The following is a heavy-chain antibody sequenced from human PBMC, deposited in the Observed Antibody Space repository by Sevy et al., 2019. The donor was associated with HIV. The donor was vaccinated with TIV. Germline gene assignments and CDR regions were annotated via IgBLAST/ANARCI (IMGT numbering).Heavy chain of an antibody. Sequence: SETLSLTCTVSGGSVSTDSYYWSWIRQPPGKGLEWIGYLFYSGSTNYNPSLKSRVTISLDTSTNQFSLKLISVTAADTAVYYCARCRSPYGDYANWSFDYWGQGALVTVSS. CDR3: ARCRSPYGDYANWSFDY. V-gene: IGHV4-61*01. D-gene: IGHD4-17*01. CDR1: GGSVSTDSYY. J-gene: IGHJ4*02. CDR2: LFYSGST.